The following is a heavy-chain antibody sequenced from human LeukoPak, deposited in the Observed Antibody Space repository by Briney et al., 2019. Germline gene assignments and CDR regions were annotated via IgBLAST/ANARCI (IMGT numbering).Heavy chain of an antibody. CDR2: ISSSSSYI. D-gene: IGHD5-12*01. V-gene: IGHV3-21*01. Sequence: GGSLRLSCAASGFTFSSYSMNWVRQAPGKGLEWVSSISSSSSYIYYADSVKGRFTISRDNAKNSLYLQMNSLRAEDTAVYYCARGGLRLGYDAFYIWGQGTMVTVSS. J-gene: IGHJ3*02. CDR3: ARGGLRLGYDAFYI. CDR1: GFTFSSYS.